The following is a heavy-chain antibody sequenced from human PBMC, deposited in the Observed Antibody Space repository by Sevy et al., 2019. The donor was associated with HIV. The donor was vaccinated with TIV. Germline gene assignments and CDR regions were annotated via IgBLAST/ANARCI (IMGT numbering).Heavy chain of an antibody. J-gene: IGHJ4*02. D-gene: IGHD3-22*01. CDR3: ATTKDYYDSSGYPFDY. V-gene: IGHV1-24*01. CDR1: GYTLTELS. CDR2: FDPEDGKR. Sequence: ASVKVSCKVSGYTLTELSMHWVRQAPGKGLEWVGTFDPEDGKRIYAQKFKGRLTMTEDTSTETDYMELNSLRSDDTAVYYCATTKDYYDSSGYPFDYWGQGTQVTVSS.